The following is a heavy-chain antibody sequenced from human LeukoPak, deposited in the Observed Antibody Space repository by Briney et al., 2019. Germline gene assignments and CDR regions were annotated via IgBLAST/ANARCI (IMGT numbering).Heavy chain of an antibody. CDR2: IYYSGST. J-gene: IGHJ5*02. D-gene: IGHD3-10*01. CDR1: GGSISSGDYY. Sequence: SQTLSLTCTVSGGSISSGDYYWSWIRQPPGKGLEWIGYIYYSGSTYYNPSLKSRVTISVDTSKNQFSLKLSSVTAADTAVYYCARAGMVRGVISWFDPWGQGTLVTVSS. V-gene: IGHV4-30-4*01. CDR3: ARAGMVRGVISWFDP.